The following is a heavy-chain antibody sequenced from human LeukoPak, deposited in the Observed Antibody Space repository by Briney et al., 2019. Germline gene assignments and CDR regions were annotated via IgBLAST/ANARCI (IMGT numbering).Heavy chain of an antibody. J-gene: IGHJ4*02. Sequence: ASVKVSCKASGGTFSSYAISWVRQAPGQGLEWMGGIIPIFGTANYVQKFQGRVTITADESTSTAYMELSSLRSEDTAVYYCARAEPATGYYFDYWGQGTLVTVSS. V-gene: IGHV1-69*01. CDR2: IIPIFGTA. D-gene: IGHD1-14*01. CDR3: ARAEPATGYYFDY. CDR1: GGTFSSYA.